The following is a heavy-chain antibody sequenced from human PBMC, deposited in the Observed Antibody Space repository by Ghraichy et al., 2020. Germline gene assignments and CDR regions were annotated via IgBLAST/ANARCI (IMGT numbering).Heavy chain of an antibody. J-gene: IGHJ4*02. V-gene: IGHV3-33*01. CDR1: GFTFSSYG. CDR3: ARAFLQLVPEGG. CDR2: IWYDGSNK. Sequence: GGSLRLSCAASGFTFSSYGMHWVRQAPGKGLEWVAVIWYDGSNKYYADSVKGRFTISRDNSKNTLYLQMNSLRAEDTAVYYCARAFLQLVPEGGWGQGTLVTVSS. D-gene: IGHD6-6*01.